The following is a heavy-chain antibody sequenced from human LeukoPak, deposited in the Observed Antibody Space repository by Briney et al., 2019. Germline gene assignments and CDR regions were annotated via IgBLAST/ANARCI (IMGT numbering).Heavy chain of an antibody. J-gene: IGHJ6*03. CDR1: GYTFTGNH. D-gene: IGHD3-10*01. CDR2: INPNSGGT. CDR3: ARAYYYGSGSYYYYYYMDV. V-gene: IGHV1-2*02. Sequence: ASVKVSCKASGYTFTGNHVHWVRQAPGHGLEWMGWINPNSGGTNYAQKFQGRVTMTRDTSISTAYMELSRLRSDDTAVYYCARAYYYGSGSYYYYYYMDVWGKGTTVTVSS.